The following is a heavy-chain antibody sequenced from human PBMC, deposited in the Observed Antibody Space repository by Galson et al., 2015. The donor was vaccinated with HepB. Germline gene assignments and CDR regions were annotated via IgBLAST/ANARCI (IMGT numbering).Heavy chain of an antibody. CDR3: AKDRDSSASGISEAFDY. CDR2: ISGSGGST. D-gene: IGHD6-6*01. V-gene: IGHV3-23*01. CDR1: GFTFSSYA. Sequence: SLRLSCAASGFTFSSYAMSWVRQAPGEGLEWVSAISGSGGSTYYADSVKGRFTISRDNSKNTLYLQMNSLRAEDTAVYYCAKDRDSSASGISEAFDYWGQGTLVTVSS. J-gene: IGHJ4*02.